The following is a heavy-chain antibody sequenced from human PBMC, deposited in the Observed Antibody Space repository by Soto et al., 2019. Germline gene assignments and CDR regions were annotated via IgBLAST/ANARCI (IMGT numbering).Heavy chain of an antibody. CDR2: FDPEDGET. D-gene: IGHD2-21*01. Sequence: GASVKVSCKVSGYTLTELSMHWVRQAPGEGLEWMGGFDPEDGETIYAQKFQGRATMTEDTSTDTAYMELSSLRSEDTAVYYCATERAYSYYFDYWGQGTLVTVS. CDR3: ATERAYSYYFDY. CDR1: GYTLTELS. J-gene: IGHJ4*02. V-gene: IGHV1-24*01.